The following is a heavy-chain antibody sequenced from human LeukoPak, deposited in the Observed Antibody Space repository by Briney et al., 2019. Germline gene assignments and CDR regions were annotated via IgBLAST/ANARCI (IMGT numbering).Heavy chain of an antibody. CDR2: ISSSVYI. D-gene: IGHD3-10*01. Sequence: GGSLRLSCAASGFTFDDYGMNWVRQAPGKGLEWVASISSSVYIHYADLVKGRFTISRDNAKNLMFLQMNSLRVEDTAVYYCGRLWFGELYLPFDYWGQGSLVTVSS. J-gene: IGHJ4*02. CDR1: GFTFDDYG. CDR3: GRLWFGELYLPFDY. V-gene: IGHV3-69-1*01.